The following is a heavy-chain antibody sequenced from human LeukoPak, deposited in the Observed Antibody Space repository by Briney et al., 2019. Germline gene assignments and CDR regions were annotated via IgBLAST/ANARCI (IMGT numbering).Heavy chain of an antibody. V-gene: IGHV1-2*02. D-gene: IGHD3-3*01. Sequence: GASVKVSCEASGYTFIDYYMYWVRQAPGQGLEWMGWINPNSGGTNYAQKFQGRVTMTRDTSINTAYMELSRLKSDDTAVYYCATNSRYYDFWSPPDYWGQGTLVTVSS. CDR2: INPNSGGT. CDR3: ATNSRYYDFWSPPDY. CDR1: GYTFIDYY. J-gene: IGHJ4*02.